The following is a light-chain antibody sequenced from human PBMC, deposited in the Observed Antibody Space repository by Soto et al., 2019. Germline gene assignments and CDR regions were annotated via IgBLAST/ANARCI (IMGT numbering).Light chain of an antibody. V-gene: IGKV3-20*01. Sequence: VMTQSPAALSVSAGQGATLSCRASQRVGNDVAWYQQKPGQAPRLLIYGTSSRATGIPDRFSGSGSGTDFTLTISSLDPEDFAVYYCQQYGNAPITFGQGTRLEIK. CDR3: QQYGNAPIT. J-gene: IGKJ5*01. CDR1: QRVGND. CDR2: GTS.